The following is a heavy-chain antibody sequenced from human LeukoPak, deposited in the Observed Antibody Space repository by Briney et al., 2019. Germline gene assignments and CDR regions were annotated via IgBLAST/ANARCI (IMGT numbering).Heavy chain of an antibody. V-gene: IGHV3-23*01. Sequence: GGSLRLSCAASGFTFRGYAMSWVRQAPGKGLEWVSAISGSGGSTYYAYSVKGRFTISRDNSKNTLYLQMNSLRAEDTAVYYCAKDLVGWFGELHAFDIWGQGTMVTVSS. CDR1: GFTFRGYA. CDR3: AKDLVGWFGELHAFDI. J-gene: IGHJ3*02. D-gene: IGHD3-10*01. CDR2: ISGSGGST.